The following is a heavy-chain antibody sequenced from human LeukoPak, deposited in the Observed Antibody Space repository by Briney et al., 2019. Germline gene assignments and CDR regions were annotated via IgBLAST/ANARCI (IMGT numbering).Heavy chain of an antibody. D-gene: IGHD1-26*01. J-gene: IGHJ5*02. Sequence: PSETLSLTCTVSGDSISSYYWSWIRQPPGKGLEWIGYMYYSGSTNYNPSLKSRVTISVDTSKNQFSLTLSSVTAADTAVYYCARGIIVGATWGENYNCFDPWGQGTLVTVSS. CDR2: MYYSGST. CDR1: GDSISSYY. V-gene: IGHV4-59*01. CDR3: ARGIIVGATWGENYNCFDP.